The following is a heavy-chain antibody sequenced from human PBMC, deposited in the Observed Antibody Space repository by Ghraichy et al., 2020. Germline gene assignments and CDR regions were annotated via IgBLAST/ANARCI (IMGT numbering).Heavy chain of an antibody. Sequence: GGSLRLSCAVSGFSVSDNYMSWVRQAPGKGLDWVSVIYSGGSTYYADSVKGRFTISRDNSKNTLYLQMNSLRAEDTAVYYCARDGKGSGWYYYGIDVWGQVTTVTVSS. V-gene: IGHV3-53*01. CDR2: IYSGGST. CDR3: ARDGKGSGWYYYGIDV. D-gene: IGHD6-19*01. J-gene: IGHJ6*02. CDR1: GFSVSDNY.